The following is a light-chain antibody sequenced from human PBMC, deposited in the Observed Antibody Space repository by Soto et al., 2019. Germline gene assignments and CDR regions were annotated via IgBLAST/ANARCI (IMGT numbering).Light chain of an antibody. CDR1: QSVSGNS. CDR3: QQYGSSPRT. V-gene: IGKV3-20*01. J-gene: IGKJ1*01. Sequence: DIVLTRSPGTLSLSPGDRATLSCRASQSVSGNSLAWYQQKPGQAPRLLIYVASIRATGVPDRFSGSGSGADFTLTIRRLEPEDFAVYYCQQYGSSPRTFGQGTKVEIK. CDR2: VAS.